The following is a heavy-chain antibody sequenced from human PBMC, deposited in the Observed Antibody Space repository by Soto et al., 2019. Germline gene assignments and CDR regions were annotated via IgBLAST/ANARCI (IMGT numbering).Heavy chain of an antibody. V-gene: IGHV4-31*03. CDR1: GGSISSCGYY. CDR3: ARVVPARSSWYGTDFDY. Sequence: PSETLSLTCTVSGGSISSCGYYWSWNPQHQGKGLECIGYIYYGGSTYYNPSLKSRVTIAVDTSKNQFSLKLSAVTAEDTAVYYCARVVPARSSWYGTDFDYWGQGTLVTVSS. CDR2: IYYGGST. J-gene: IGHJ4*02. D-gene: IGHD6-13*01.